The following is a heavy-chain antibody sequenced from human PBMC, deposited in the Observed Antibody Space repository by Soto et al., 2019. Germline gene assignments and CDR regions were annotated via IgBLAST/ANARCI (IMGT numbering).Heavy chain of an antibody. Sequence: GASVKVSCKASGYTFTSYGISWVRQAPGQGLEWMGWISTYNGNTNYAQKLQGRVTMTTDTSTSTAYMELRSLRSDDTAVYYCASGYDILTGYRPGHRLDYWGQGTLVTVSS. CDR1: GYTFTSYG. V-gene: IGHV1-18*01. D-gene: IGHD3-9*01. CDR2: ISTYNGNT. CDR3: ASGYDILTGYRPGHRLDY. J-gene: IGHJ4*02.